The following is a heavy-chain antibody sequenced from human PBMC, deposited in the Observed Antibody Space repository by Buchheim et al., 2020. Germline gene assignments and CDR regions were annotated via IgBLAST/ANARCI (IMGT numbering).Heavy chain of an antibody. Sequence: EVQLVQSGAEVKKPGESLKISCEASGYSFTNYWIAWVRQMPGKGLEWMAMIYPGDSSTKYSPSFQAQVTLSAVKSISTAHLQWSSLKASDTAMYLCARASGYCRTSSCYDFDYWGQGT. V-gene: IGHV5-51*01. CDR3: ARASGYCRTSSCYDFDY. J-gene: IGHJ4*02. CDR2: IYPGDSST. D-gene: IGHD2-2*03. CDR1: GYSFTNYW.